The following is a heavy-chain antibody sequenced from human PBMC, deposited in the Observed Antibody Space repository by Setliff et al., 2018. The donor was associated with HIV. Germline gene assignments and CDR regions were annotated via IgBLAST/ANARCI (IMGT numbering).Heavy chain of an antibody. CDR1: GGTFSSYA. J-gene: IGHJ4*02. CDR2: IIPIFGTA. D-gene: IGHD3-22*01. CDR3: ARGGNYYDSSGGFDY. V-gene: IGHV1-69*13. Sequence: SVKVSCKASGGTFSSYAISWVRQAPGQGLEWMGGIIPIFGTANYAQKFQGRVTITADESTSTAYMELSSLRSEDTAVYYCARGGNYYDSSGGFDYWGQGSLVTVSS.